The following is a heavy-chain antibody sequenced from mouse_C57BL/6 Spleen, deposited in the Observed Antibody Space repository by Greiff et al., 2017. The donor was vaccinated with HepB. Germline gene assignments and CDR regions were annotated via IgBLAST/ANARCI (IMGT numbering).Heavy chain of an antibody. D-gene: IGHD1-1*01. V-gene: IGHV5-4*01. CDR2: ISDGGSYT. CDR3: ARDYYGSSYDAMDY. J-gene: IGHJ4*01. CDR1: GFTFSSYA. Sequence: EVQGVESGGGLVKPGGSLKLSCAASGFTFSSYAMSWVRQTPEKRLEWVATISDGGSYTYYPDNLKGRFTISRDNAKNNPYLQMSNLKSEDTAVYYCARDYYGSSYDAMDYWGQGTTVTVSS.